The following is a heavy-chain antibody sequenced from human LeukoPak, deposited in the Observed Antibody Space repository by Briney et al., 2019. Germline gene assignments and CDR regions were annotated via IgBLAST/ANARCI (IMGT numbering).Heavy chain of an antibody. CDR1: GGSISSGDYY. CDR3: ARAAIRNWFDP. CDR2: IYYSGST. D-gene: IGHD2-2*02. Sequence: SETLSLACTVSGGSISSGDYYWSWIRQPPGKGLEWIGYIYYSGSTYYNPSLKSRVTISVDTSKNQFSLKLSSVTAADTAVYYCARAAIRNWFDPWGQGTLVTVSS. V-gene: IGHV4-30-4*08. J-gene: IGHJ5*02.